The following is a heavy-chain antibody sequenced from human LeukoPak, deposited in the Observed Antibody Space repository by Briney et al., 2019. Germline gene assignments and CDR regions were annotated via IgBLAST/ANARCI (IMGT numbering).Heavy chain of an antibody. Sequence: SETLSLTCAVPGDSISSGSHYWSWIRQPAGKGLEWIGRIYATGSTNYNPSLKSRVTISLDTSKNQFSLKLNSVTAADTAVYYCARDKWSIAAAGGGNWFDPWGQGTLVTVSS. D-gene: IGHD6-13*01. CDR2: IYATGST. CDR3: ARDKWSIAAAGGGNWFDP. J-gene: IGHJ5*02. CDR1: GDSISSGSHY. V-gene: IGHV4-61*02.